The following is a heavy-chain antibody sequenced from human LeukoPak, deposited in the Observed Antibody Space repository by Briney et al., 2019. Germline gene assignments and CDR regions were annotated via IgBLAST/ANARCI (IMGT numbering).Heavy chain of an antibody. Sequence: GESLKISCRGFGYSFSTHWIGWVRQMPGKGLEWMGIIYPGDSDTRYNPSLQGQITISADKPISTAYLQWSSLKASDTAMYYCARSLLLRSPNISARPYYYYGMDVWGQGTTVTVSS. CDR3: ARSLLLRSPNISARPYYYYGMDV. CDR1: GYSFSTHW. J-gene: IGHJ6*02. CDR2: IYPGDSDT. D-gene: IGHD2-21*02. V-gene: IGHV5-51*04.